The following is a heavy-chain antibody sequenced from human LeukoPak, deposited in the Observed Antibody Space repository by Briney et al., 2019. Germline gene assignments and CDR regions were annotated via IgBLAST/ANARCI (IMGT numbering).Heavy chain of an antibody. CDR2: IIPIFGTA. J-gene: IGHJ4*02. D-gene: IGHD5-24*01. Sequence: SVKVSCKASGGTFSSYAIGWVRQAPGQGLEWMGGIIPIFGTANYAQKFQGRVTITTDESTSTAYMELSSLRSEDTAVYYCARESHRDVYTPGFDYWGQGTLVTVSS. CDR3: ARESHRDVYTPGFDY. V-gene: IGHV1-69*05. CDR1: GGTFSSYA.